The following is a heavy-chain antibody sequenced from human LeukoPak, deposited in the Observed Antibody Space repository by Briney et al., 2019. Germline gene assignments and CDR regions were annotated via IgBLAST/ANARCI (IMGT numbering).Heavy chain of an antibody. Sequence: ASVKVSCKASGYTFTGYYMHWVRQAPGQGLEWMGWINPNSGGTNYAQKFQGRVTMTRDTSISTAYMELSRLRSDDTAVYYCARFYSSSSGYYYYMDVWGKGTTVTVSS. CDR1: GYTFTGYY. CDR2: INPNSGGT. V-gene: IGHV1-2*02. CDR3: ARFYSSSSGYYYYMDV. D-gene: IGHD6-6*01. J-gene: IGHJ6*03.